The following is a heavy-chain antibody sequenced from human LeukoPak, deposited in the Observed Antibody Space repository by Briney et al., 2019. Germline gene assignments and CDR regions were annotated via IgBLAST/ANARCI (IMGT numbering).Heavy chain of an antibody. D-gene: IGHD3-16*02. V-gene: IGHV1-69*13. CDR1: GGTFSSYA. CDR3: ARNRPFGGVIVFDY. CDR2: IIPIFGTA. Sequence: GASVKVSCKASGGTFSSYAISWVRQAPGQGLEWMGGIIPIFGTANYAQKFQGRVTITADESTSTAYMELSRLRSDDTAVYYCARNRPFGGVIVFDYWGQGTLVTVSS. J-gene: IGHJ4*02.